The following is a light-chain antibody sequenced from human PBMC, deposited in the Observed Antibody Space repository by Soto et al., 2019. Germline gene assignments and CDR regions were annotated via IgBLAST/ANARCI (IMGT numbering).Light chain of an antibody. Sequence: DIQMTQSPSTLSASVGDRVTITCRASQSISSWLAWYQQKPGKAPKLLIYKASSLESGVPSTFSGSGSGTEFTRTISILQPDDFATYYCQQYNSDPWTFGQGTKVEIK. J-gene: IGKJ1*01. V-gene: IGKV1-5*03. CDR2: KAS. CDR1: QSISSW. CDR3: QQYNSDPWT.